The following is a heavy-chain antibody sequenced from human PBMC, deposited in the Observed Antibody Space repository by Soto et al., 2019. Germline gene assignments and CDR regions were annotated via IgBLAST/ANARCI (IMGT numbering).Heavy chain of an antibody. Sequence: GGSLRLSCAASGFTFDDYAMHWVRQAPGKGLEWVSGISWNSGSIGYADSVKGRFTISRDNAKNSLYLQMNSLRAEDTALYYCAKDGLTHYSRSSSGVWFDHWGQGT. D-gene: IGHD6-6*01. CDR3: AKDGLTHYSRSSSGVWFDH. CDR1: GFTFDDYA. J-gene: IGHJ5*02. V-gene: IGHV3-9*01. CDR2: ISWNSGSI.